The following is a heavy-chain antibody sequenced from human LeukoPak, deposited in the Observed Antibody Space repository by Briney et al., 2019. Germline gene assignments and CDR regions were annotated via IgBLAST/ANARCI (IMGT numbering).Heavy chain of an antibody. CDR3: ARDLSYYDSSALGY. D-gene: IGHD3-22*01. Sequence: ASVKVSCKASGYTFTGYYIHWVRQAPGQGLEWMGWINPNSGGTNYAQKFQGRVTMTRDTPISTAYMELSRLRSDDTAVYYCARDLSYYDSSALGYWGQGTLVTVSS. CDR2: INPNSGGT. J-gene: IGHJ4*02. CDR1: GYTFTGYY. V-gene: IGHV1-2*02.